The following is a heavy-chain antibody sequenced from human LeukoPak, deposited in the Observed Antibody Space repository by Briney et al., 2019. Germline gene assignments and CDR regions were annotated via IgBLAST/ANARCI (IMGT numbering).Heavy chain of an antibody. D-gene: IGHD5-18*01. CDR2: IIPISGTA. CDR3: ARPDTAMAYFDY. V-gene: IGHV1-69*13. J-gene: IGHJ4*02. Sequence: SVKVSCKASGGTFSSYAISWVRQAPGQGLEWMGGIIPISGTANYAQKFQGRVTITADESTSTAYMELSSLRSEDTAVYYCARPDTAMAYFDYWGQGTLVTVSS. CDR1: GGTFSSYA.